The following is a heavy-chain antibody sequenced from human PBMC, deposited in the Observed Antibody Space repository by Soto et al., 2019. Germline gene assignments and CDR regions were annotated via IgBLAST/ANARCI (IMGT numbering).Heavy chain of an antibody. J-gene: IGHJ4*02. D-gene: IGHD7-27*01. CDR3: TREGNWDLDY. CDR2: IIPIFGTA. CDR1: GDGMSSDA. V-gene: IGHV1-69*01. Sequence: VKGYWKGSGDGMSSDAIGWVRQDPGQGLEWMGGIIPIFGTAIYAQKFQGRVTITADESTSTAYMELSSLRSEDTAVYYGTREGNWDLDYWGKGTLVTGFS.